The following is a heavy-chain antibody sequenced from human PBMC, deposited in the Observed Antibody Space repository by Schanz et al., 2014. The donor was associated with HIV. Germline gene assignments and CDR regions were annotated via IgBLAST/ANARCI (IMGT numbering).Heavy chain of an antibody. J-gene: IGHJ4*02. CDR3: ARSEVAFSGDDSLGLWSMVAAAGPLDF. V-gene: IGHV4-4*01. CDR1: GFTFSTYS. CDR2: IDDSGST. D-gene: IGHD6-25*01. Sequence: VHVVESGGGPVKPGGSLRLSCTGSGFTFSTYSINWVRQSPGKGLQWIGEIDDSGSTNYEPSLKSRITISVETSKRQFSVRMTSGSAADTGVYFCARSEVAFSGDDSLGLWSMVAAAGPLDFWGQGLLVTVSS.